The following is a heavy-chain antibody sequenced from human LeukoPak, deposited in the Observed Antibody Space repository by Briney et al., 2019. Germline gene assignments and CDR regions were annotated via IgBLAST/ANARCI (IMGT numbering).Heavy chain of an antibody. D-gene: IGHD3-22*01. J-gene: IGHJ5*02. V-gene: IGHV4-30-4*01. CDR2: THYSGST. Sequence: SETLSLTCTVSGGSISSGDYYWSWIRQPPGKGLEWIGYTHYSGSTYYNPSLKNRVSISVDTSKNQFSLNLSSVTAADTAVYYCARPYYYDSRIDPWGQGTLVTVSS. CDR1: GGSISSGDYY. CDR3: ARPYYYDSRIDP.